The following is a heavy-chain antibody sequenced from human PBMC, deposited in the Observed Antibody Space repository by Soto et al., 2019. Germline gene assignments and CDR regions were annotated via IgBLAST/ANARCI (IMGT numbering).Heavy chain of an antibody. D-gene: IGHD6-19*01. Sequence: QVQLVESGGGVVQPGRSLRLSCAASGFTFSNYGMHWVRQAPGKGLEWVAVIWYDGNKKYYADSVKGRFTISRDNSKNTLYRQMNSLRAEDAAVYYCARDRIAVADHFDYWGQGTLVTVSS. CDR2: IWYDGNKK. V-gene: IGHV3-33*01. J-gene: IGHJ4*02. CDR3: ARDRIAVADHFDY. CDR1: GFTFSNYG.